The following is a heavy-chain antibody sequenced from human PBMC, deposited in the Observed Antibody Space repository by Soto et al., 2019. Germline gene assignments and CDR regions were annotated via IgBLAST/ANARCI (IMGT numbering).Heavy chain of an antibody. V-gene: IGHV3-23*01. CDR2: ISGSGGTT. CDR3: AKDSWAIFGVPAGEYYAMDV. Sequence: PGGSLRLSSEASGLTFENYAISWVRQAPGKGLEWVSAISGSGGTTYYSDSVKGRFTISRDNSKNTVYLQMNDLRVEDAAEYFCAKDSWAIFGVPAGEYYAMDVWGQGTTVTVSS. J-gene: IGHJ6*02. D-gene: IGHD3-3*01. CDR1: GLTFENYA.